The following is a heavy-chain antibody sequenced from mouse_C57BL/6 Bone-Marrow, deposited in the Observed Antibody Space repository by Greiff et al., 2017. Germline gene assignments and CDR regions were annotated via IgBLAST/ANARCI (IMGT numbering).Heavy chain of an antibody. D-gene: IGHD1-1*01. Sequence: VQLQQSGAELARPGASVKLSCKASGYTFTSYGISWVKQRTGQGLEWIGEFYPRSGNTYYNEKFKGKATLTADKSSSTAYMELRSLTSEDSAVYFCARGGLLRRGFAYWGQGTLVTVSA. CDR3: ARGGLLRRGFAY. J-gene: IGHJ3*01. V-gene: IGHV1-81*01. CDR1: GYTFTSYG. CDR2: FYPRSGNT.